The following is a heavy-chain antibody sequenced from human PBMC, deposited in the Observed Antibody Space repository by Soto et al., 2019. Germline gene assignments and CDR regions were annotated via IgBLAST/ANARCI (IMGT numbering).Heavy chain of an antibody. V-gene: IGHV1-18*01. D-gene: IGHD5-12*01. J-gene: IGHJ6*03. CDR2: ISAYNGNT. CDR1: GYTFTSYG. Sequence: ASVKVSCKASGYTFTSYGISWVRRAPGQGLEWMGWISAYNGNTNYAQKLQGRVTMTTDTSTSAAYMELRSLRSDDTAVYYCARVVGYSGYDSLYCYYYMDVWGKGTTVTVSS. CDR3: ARVVGYSGYDSLYCYYYMDV.